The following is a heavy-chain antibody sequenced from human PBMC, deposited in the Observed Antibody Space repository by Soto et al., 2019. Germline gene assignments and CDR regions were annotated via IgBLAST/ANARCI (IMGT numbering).Heavy chain of an antibody. D-gene: IGHD7-27*01. V-gene: IGHV3-49*03. Sequence: SGGSLRLLWTASGFTFVDYAMIWIRKAPGKGVEWVSFIRSKAYGGTTEYAASVKGRFTISRDDSKSIAYLQMNSLKTEDTAVYYCTRDRSLGPYYYYYYMDVWGKGTTVTVSS. CDR3: TRDRSLGPYYYYYYMDV. J-gene: IGHJ6*03. CDR1: GFTFVDYA. CDR2: IRSKAYGGTT.